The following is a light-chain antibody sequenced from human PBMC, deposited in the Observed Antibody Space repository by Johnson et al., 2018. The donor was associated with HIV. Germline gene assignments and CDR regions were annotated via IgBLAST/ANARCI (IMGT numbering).Light chain of an antibody. V-gene: IGLV1-51*01. CDR2: DNN. CDR1: SSNIGNNY. J-gene: IGLJ1*01. Sequence: QSVLTQPPSVSAAPGQKVTISCSGSSSNIGNNYVSWYQQLPGTAPKLLIYDNNKGPSGIPDRFSGSKSGTSATLGITGLQTGDEADYYCGRWDDSLSTYVFGTGTKVTVL. CDR3: GRWDDSLSTYV.